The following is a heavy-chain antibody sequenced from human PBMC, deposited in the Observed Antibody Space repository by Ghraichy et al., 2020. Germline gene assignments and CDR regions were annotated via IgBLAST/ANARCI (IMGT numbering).Heavy chain of an antibody. CDR1: GGSFSGYY. V-gene: IGHV4-34*01. CDR3: ARVRAHYDFWSGYDRRPCYYYGMDV. D-gene: IGHD3-3*01. Sequence: SETLSFTCAVYGGSFSGYYWSWIRQPPGKRLEWIGEINHSGSTNYNPSLKSRVTISVDTSKTQFSLKLGSVTAADTAVYYCARVRAHYDFWSGYDRRPCYYYGMDVWGQGITVTVSS. CDR2: INHSGST. J-gene: IGHJ6*02.